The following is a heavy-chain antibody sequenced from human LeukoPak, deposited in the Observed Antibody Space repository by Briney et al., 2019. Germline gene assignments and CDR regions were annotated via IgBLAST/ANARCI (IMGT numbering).Heavy chain of an antibody. J-gene: IGHJ5*02. CDR1: GYTFTSYY. CDR2: INPSGGST. V-gene: IGHV1-46*01. Sequence: GASVKVSCKASGYTFTSYYMHWVRQAPGQGLEWMGIINPSGGSTSYAQKFQGRVTMTRDTSTSTVYMELSSLRSEDTAVYYCARGLYQVGAYYRDWFDPWGQGTLVTVSS. D-gene: IGHD1-26*01. CDR3: ARGLYQVGAYYRDWFDP.